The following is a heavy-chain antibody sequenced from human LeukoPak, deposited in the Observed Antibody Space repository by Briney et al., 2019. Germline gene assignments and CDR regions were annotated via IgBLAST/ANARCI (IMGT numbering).Heavy chain of an antibody. CDR3: VKDLGRYRNNCFDY. D-gene: IGHD1-26*01. Sequence: GGSLRLSCAASGFTFSSYGMHWVRQAPGKGLEWVAVIWNDGSNKYYADSVKGRFTISRDDSKNTLYLQMNSLRAEDTAVYYCVKDLGRYRNNCFDYWGQGTLVTVSS. V-gene: IGHV3-33*06. CDR1: GFTFSSYG. J-gene: IGHJ4*02. CDR2: IWNDGSNK.